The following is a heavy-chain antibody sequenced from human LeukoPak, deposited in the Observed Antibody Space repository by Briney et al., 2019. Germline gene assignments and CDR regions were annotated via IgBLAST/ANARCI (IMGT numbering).Heavy chain of an antibody. V-gene: IGHV2-5*02. D-gene: IGHD3-10*01. CDR2: IYWDDDK. J-gene: IGHJ3*02. CDR3: AHSRLWFGELLSLVGAFDI. Sequence: SGPTLVKPTQTLTLTCTFSGFSLSTSGVGVGWIRQPPGKALEWLALIYWDDDKRYSPSLKSRLTITKDTSKNQVVLTMTNMDPVDTATYYCAHSRLWFGELLSLVGAFDIWGQGTMVTVSS. CDR1: GFSLSTSGVG.